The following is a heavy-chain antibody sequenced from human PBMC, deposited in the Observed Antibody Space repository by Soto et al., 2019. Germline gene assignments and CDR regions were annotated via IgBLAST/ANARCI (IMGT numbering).Heavy chain of an antibody. CDR2: ISSSSSTI. CDR1: GFTFSSYS. D-gene: IGHD3-3*01. CDR3: ARDLALYYDFWSGYCDY. Sequence: GGSLRLSCAASGFTFSSYSMNWVRQAPGKGLEWVSYISSSSSTIYYADSVKGRFTISRDNAKNSLYLQMNSLRDEDTAVYYCARDLALYYDFWSGYCDYWGQGTLVTVSS. J-gene: IGHJ4*02. V-gene: IGHV3-48*02.